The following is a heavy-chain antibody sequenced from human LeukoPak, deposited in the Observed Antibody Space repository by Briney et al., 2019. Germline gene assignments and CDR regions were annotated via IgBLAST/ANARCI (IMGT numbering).Heavy chain of an antibody. CDR2: INHSGST. D-gene: IGHD3-22*01. CDR1: GGSFSGYY. Sequence: KPSETLSLTCAVYGGSFSGYYWSWIRQPPGKGLEWIGEINHSGSTNYNPSLKSRVTISVDTSKNQFSLKLSFVTAADTAVYYCARGSYYYDSSGYYSRIYYYYMDVWGKGTTVTVSS. CDR3: ARGSYYYDSSGYYSRIYYYYMDV. J-gene: IGHJ6*03. V-gene: IGHV4-34*01.